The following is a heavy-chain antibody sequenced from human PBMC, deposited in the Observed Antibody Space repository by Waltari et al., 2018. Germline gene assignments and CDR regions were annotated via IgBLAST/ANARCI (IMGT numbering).Heavy chain of an antibody. J-gene: IGHJ6*02. V-gene: IGHV3-30*18. D-gene: IGHD3-3*01. CDR1: GFSFSHYG. CDR2: IAYDDNNK. CDR3: AKDQGRYLEWLFHGMDV. Sequence: QVQLVESGGGVVQPGKSLRLSCAASGFSFSHYGMHWVRQAPGNGLGLGAVIAYDDNNKFYADSVSGRFTISRDDSKNTLFLQMNSLRAEDTSVYYCAKDQGRYLEWLFHGMDVWGQVTTVTVSS.